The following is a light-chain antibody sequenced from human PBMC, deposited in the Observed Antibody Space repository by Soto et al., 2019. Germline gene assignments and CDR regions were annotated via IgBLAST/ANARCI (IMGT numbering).Light chain of an antibody. J-gene: IGKJ5*01. CDR2: AAS. CDR3: QHIYSIPIT. V-gene: IGKV1-39*01. Sequence: DIQMTQSPSSLSASVVDRVIITFRASQSVSSDLNWYQQKAGKPPKLLIFAASSLQSGVPSRFSGSGSGTHFTLTISNLQPEDFATYYCQHIYSIPITFGQGTRLEI. CDR1: QSVSSD.